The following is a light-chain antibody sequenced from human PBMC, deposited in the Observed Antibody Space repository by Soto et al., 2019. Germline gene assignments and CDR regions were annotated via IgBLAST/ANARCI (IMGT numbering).Light chain of an antibody. V-gene: IGKV1-5*01. J-gene: IGKJ1*01. CDR1: QSISSW. Sequence: DIQMTQSPSSLSASVGARVTITCRASQSISSWLAWYQQKPGKAPKLLIYDASSLESGVPSRFSGSESGTEFTLTISSLQPDDSATYYCQQYNSHRTFGQGTKVDI. CDR2: DAS. CDR3: QQYNSHRT.